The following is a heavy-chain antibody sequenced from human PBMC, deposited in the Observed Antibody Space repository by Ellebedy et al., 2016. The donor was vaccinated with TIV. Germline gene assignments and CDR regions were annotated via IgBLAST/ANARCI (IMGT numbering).Heavy chain of an antibody. J-gene: IGHJ4*01. CDR1: GFTFSSYW. CDR3: ASTGVAVAGIRYFDY. CDR2: LNGDESTT. V-gene: IGHV3-74*01. Sequence: GESLKISCAASGFTFSSYWMHWVRQAPGKGLVWVARLNGDESTTTYADSVKGRFTISRDNAKNTLYLQMNSLRDEDTAVYNCASTGVAVAGIRYFDYWGQGTRVTVSS. D-gene: IGHD6-19*01.